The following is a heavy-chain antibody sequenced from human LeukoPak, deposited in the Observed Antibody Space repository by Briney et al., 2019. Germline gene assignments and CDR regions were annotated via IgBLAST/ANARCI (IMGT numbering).Heavy chain of an antibody. CDR2: IYYSGST. J-gene: IGHJ4*02. CDR1: GGSISSGDYY. CDR3: ARGDHSSGPPRMDY. D-gene: IGHD3-22*01. Sequence: SETLSLTCTVSGGSISSGDYYWSWIRQPPGKGLEWFGYIYYSGSTYYNPSLKSRVTISVDTSKNQFSLKLSSVTAADTAVYYCARGDHSSGPPRMDYWGQGTLVTVSS. V-gene: IGHV4-30-4*01.